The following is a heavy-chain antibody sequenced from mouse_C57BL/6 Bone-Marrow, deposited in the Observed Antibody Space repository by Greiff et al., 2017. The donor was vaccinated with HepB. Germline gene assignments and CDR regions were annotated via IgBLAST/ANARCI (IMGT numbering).Heavy chain of an antibody. V-gene: IGHV1-69*01. CDR3: ALGVWFAY. CDR2: IDPSDSYT. Sequence: VQLQQSGAELVIPGASVKLSCKASGYTFTSYWMHWVKQRPGQGLEWIGEIDPSDSYTNYNQKFKGKSTLTVDKSSSTAYMQLSSLTSEDSAVYYCALGVWFAYWGQGTLVTVSA. CDR1: GYTFTSYW. D-gene: IGHD4-1*01. J-gene: IGHJ3*01.